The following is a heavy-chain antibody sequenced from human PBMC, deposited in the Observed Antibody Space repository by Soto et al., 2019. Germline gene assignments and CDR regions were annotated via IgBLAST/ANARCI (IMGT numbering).Heavy chain of an antibody. CDR2: IWYDGSNT. V-gene: IGHV3-33*01. CDR1: GFNFGDAA. CDR3: GRDVTRLGYSHGSVDF. J-gene: IGHJ4*02. Sequence: SLRLGCTASGFNFGDAAMNWVHQAPGKCRGWVAVIWYDGSNTYYGDSVQGRCIISRDTSNNLMYLKMISLRAAVTALYHCGRDVTRLGYSHGSVDFWDLGT. D-gene: IGHD5-18*01.